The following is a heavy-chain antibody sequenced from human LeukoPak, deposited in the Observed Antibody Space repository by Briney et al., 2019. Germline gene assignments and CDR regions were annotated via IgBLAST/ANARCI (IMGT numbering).Heavy chain of an antibody. Sequence: GGSLRLSCAASEFTFSSYGMNWVRQAPGKGLEWVAFIRYDGSNKYYADSVKGRFTFSRDNSKNTLYLQMNSLRAEDTAVYYCARGPNYGDSFPNWYFDLWGRGTLVTVSS. J-gene: IGHJ2*01. V-gene: IGHV3-30*02. CDR1: EFTFSSYG. CDR3: ARGPNYGDSFPNWYFDL. D-gene: IGHD4-17*01. CDR2: IRYDGSNK.